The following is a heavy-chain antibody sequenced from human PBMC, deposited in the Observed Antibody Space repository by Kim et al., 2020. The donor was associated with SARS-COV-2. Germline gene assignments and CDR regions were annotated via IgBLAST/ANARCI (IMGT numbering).Heavy chain of an antibody. D-gene: IGHD3-10*01. V-gene: IGHV3-30*04. CDR3: ARGFGLWFGELSVPVDY. Sequence: GGSLRLSCAASGFTFSSYAMHWVRQAPGKGLEWVAVISYDGSNKYYADSVKGRFTISRDNSKNTLYLQMNSLRAEDTAVYYCARGFGLWFGELSVPVDYWGQGTLVTVSS. CDR2: ISYDGSNK. CDR1: GFTFSSYA. J-gene: IGHJ4*02.